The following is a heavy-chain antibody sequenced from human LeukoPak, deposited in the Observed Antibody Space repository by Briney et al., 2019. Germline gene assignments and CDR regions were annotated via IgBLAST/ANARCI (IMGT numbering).Heavy chain of an antibody. D-gene: IGHD6-13*01. CDR1: GGSISSYY. V-gene: IGHV4-4*07. Sequence: SETLSLTCTVSGGSISSYYWIWIRQPAGKGLECIRRIYTSGSTNYNPSLKSRVTMSVGTSKNQFSLKLSSVTAADTAVYYCARDRFITAAGTFDYWGQGTLVTVSS. J-gene: IGHJ4*02. CDR2: IYTSGST. CDR3: ARDRFITAAGTFDY.